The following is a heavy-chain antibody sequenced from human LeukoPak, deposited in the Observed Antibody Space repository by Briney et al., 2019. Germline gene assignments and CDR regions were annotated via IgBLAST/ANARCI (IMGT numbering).Heavy chain of an antibody. CDR3: AKGGYYDSSGYVDY. CDR1: GFTFSSYT. CDR2: ISGSGGST. V-gene: IGHV3-23*01. J-gene: IGHJ4*02. D-gene: IGHD3-22*01. Sequence: GGSLRLSCAASGFTFSSYTMNWVRQAPGMGMEWVSAISGSGGSTYYADSVKGRFTISRDNSKNTLYLQMNSLRAEDTAVYYCAKGGYYDSSGYVDYWGQGTLVTVSS.